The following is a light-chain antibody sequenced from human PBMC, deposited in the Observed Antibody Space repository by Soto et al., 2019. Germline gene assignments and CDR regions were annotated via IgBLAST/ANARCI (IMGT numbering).Light chain of an antibody. CDR3: QQRSNWPPIT. CDR1: QTLSSSS. CDR2: DAS. Sequence: EIVLTQYPATLSLSPGESATLSCGASQTLSSSSLAWYQQKPGLAPRLLIYDASNRATGIPARFSGSGSGTDFTLTISSLEPEDFAVYYCQQRSNWPPITFGQGTRLEIK. J-gene: IGKJ5*01. V-gene: IGKV3-11*01.